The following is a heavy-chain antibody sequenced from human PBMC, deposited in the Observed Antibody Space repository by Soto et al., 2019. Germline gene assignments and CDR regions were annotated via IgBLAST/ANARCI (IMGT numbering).Heavy chain of an antibody. CDR3: ARGLLVGHETFDY. Sequence: QVQVVQSGAEVKEPGSSVKVSCKASGDIFTTYAINWVRQAPGQGLVWMGGIKPAIGSANYAPTFQGRLTITADDLPATAYMDLTSLTSEDTAVYYCARGLLVGHETFDYWGQGTLVTVSS. V-gene: IGHV1-69*01. J-gene: IGHJ4*02. CDR2: IKPAIGSA. D-gene: IGHD1-26*01. CDR1: GDIFTTYA.